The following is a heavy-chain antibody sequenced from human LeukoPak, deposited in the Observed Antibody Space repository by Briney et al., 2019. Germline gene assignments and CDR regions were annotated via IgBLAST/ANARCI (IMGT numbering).Heavy chain of an antibody. D-gene: IGHD3-10*01. V-gene: IGHV4-39*01. CDR2: IYYSGST. CDR3: ARRETYYYGSGSYYNDY. CDR1: GGSISSSSYY. J-gene: IGHJ4*02. Sequence: SETLSLTCTVSGGSISSSSYYWGWIRQPPGTGLEWIGSIYYSGSTYYNPSLKSRVTISVDTSKNQFSLKLSSVTAADTAVYYCARRETYYYGSGSYYNDYWGQGTLVNVSS.